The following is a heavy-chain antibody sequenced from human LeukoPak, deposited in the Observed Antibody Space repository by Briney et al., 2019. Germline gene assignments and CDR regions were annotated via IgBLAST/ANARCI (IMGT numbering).Heavy chain of an antibody. CDR2: IRYDGSNK. CDR3: AKGSSGWFDAFDI. J-gene: IGHJ3*02. D-gene: IGHD6-19*01. CDR1: GFTFSSYG. V-gene: IGHV3-30*02. Sequence: GGSLRLSCAASGFTFSSYGMLWVRQAPGKGLEWVAFIRYDGSNKYYADSVKGRFTISRDNSKNTLYLQMNSLRAEDTAVYYCAKGSSGWFDAFDIWGQGTMVTVSS.